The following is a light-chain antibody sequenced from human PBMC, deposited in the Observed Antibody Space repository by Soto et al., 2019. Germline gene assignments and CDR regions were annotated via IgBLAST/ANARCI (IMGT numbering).Light chain of an antibody. Sequence: QPVLTQSPSASASLGASVKLTCTLSSGHSSYAIAWHQQQPEKGPRYLMKLNSDGSHSKGDGIPDRFSGSSSGAERYLTISSLQSEDEADYYCQTWGTGIPHWVFGGGTQLTVL. V-gene: IGLV4-69*01. CDR3: QTWGTGIPHWV. J-gene: IGLJ3*02. CDR2: LNSDGSH. CDR1: SGHSSYA.